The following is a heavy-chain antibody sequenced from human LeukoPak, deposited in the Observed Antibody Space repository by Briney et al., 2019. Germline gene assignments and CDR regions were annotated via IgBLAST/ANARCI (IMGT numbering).Heavy chain of an antibody. Sequence: SETLSLTCTVSGGSISSYYWSWIRQPPGKGLEWIGSIYHSGSTYYNPSLKSRVTISVDTSKNQFSLKLSSVTAADTAVNYCAREIVVVPAAYDYWGQGTLVTVSS. D-gene: IGHD2-2*01. J-gene: IGHJ4*02. CDR2: IYHSGST. CDR3: AREIVVVPAAYDY. CDR1: GGSISSYY. V-gene: IGHV4-38-2*02.